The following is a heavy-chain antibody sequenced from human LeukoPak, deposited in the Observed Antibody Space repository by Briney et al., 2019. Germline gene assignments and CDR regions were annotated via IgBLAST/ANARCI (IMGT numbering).Heavy chain of an antibody. CDR3: TTGVGMVATWVQY. Sequence: PGGSLRRSCAASGFTFSNAWMSWVRQAPGKGLEWVGRIKSKTDGGTTDYAAPVKGRFTISRDDSKNTLYLQMNSPKTEDTAVYYCTTGVGMVATWVQYWGQGTLVTVSS. D-gene: IGHD5-12*01. V-gene: IGHV3-15*01. CDR1: GFTFSNAW. J-gene: IGHJ4*02. CDR2: IKSKTDGGTT.